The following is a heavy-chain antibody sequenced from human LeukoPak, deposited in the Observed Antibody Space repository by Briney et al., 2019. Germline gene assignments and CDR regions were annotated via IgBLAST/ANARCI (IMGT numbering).Heavy chain of an antibody. D-gene: IGHD6-6*01. CDR2: FVPGDSST. Sequence: GESLKISCKGSGYSFTSYWIAWVRQMPGKGLEWMGKFVPGDSSTNYSPSFHGHVTISGDKSISTAYLQWNSLKASDTAMYYCARQGSYTTSSFDYWGQGTLVTVSS. CDR3: ARQGSYTTSSFDY. J-gene: IGHJ4*02. V-gene: IGHV5-10-1*01. CDR1: GYSFTSYW.